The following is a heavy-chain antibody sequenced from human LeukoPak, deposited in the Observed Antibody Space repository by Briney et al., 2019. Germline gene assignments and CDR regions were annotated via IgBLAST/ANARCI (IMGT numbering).Heavy chain of an antibody. Sequence: MTGGSLRLSCAASGFTFSSYSMNWVRQAPGKGLEWVSSISSSSSYIYYADSVKGRFTISRDNAKNSLYLQMNSLRAEDTAVYYCARDVARGFYYDSSGHSWWGPHAANSGDAFDIWGQGTMVTVSS. D-gene: IGHD3-22*01. CDR1: GFTFSSYS. CDR2: ISSSSSYI. CDR3: ARDVARGFYYDSSGHSWWGPHAANSGDAFDI. J-gene: IGHJ3*02. V-gene: IGHV3-21*01.